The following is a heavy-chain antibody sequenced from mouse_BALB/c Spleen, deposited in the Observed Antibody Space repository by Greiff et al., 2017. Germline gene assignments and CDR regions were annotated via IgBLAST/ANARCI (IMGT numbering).Heavy chain of an antibody. CDR2: ISNGGGST. Sequence: EVKLMESGGGLVQPGGSLKLSCAASGFTFSSYTMSWVRQTPEKRLEWVAYISNGGGSTYYPDTVKGRFTISRDNAKNTLYLQMSSLKSEDTAMYYCARLATRTMITTGFAYWGQGTLVTVSA. J-gene: IGHJ3*01. V-gene: IGHV5-12-2*01. CDR1: GFTFSSYT. CDR3: ARLATRTMITTGFAY. D-gene: IGHD2-4*01.